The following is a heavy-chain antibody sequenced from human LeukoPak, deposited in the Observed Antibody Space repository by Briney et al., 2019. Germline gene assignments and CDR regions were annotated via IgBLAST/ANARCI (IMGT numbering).Heavy chain of an antibody. Sequence: PGRSLRLSCAASGFTFSSYGMHWVRQAPGKGLEWVAVISYDGSNKYYADSVKGRFTISRDNSKNTLYLQMNSLRAEDTAVYYCAKAGITMVRGAHWFDYWGQGTLVTVSS. J-gene: IGHJ4*02. CDR2: ISYDGSNK. D-gene: IGHD3-10*01. CDR1: GFTFSSYG. V-gene: IGHV3-30*18. CDR3: AKAGITMVRGAHWFDY.